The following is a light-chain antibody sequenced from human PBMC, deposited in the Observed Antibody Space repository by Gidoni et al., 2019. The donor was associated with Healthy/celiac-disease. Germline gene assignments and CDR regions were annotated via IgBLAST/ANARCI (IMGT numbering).Light chain of an antibody. Sequence: DIQMTQSPSTLSAYVGDRVTITCRASPSISSWLAWYQQKPGKAPKLLIYDASSLESGVPSRFSGSGSGTEFTRTIGSLQPDDFATYYCQQYNSYSHTFGQGTKLEIK. CDR2: DAS. CDR1: PSISSW. V-gene: IGKV1-5*01. J-gene: IGKJ2*01. CDR3: QQYNSYSHT.